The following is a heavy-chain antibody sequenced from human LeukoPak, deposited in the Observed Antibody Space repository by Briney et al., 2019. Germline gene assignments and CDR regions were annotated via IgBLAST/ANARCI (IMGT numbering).Heavy chain of an antibody. CDR2: IYTSGST. D-gene: IGHD2-2*01. J-gene: IGHJ4*02. V-gene: IGHV4-4*07. Sequence: SKTLSLTCTVSGGSISSYYWSWIRQPAGKGLEWIGRIYTSGSTNYNPSLKSRVTMSVDTSKNQFSLKLSSVTAADTAVYYCARERGVPAALGAYYFDYWGQGTLVTVSS. CDR3: ARERGVPAALGAYYFDY. CDR1: GGSISSYY.